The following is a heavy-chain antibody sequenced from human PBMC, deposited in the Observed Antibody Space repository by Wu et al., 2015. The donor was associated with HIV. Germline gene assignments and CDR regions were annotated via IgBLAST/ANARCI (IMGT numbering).Heavy chain of an antibody. V-gene: IGHV1-69*05. Sequence: QVQLVQSGAEVKKPGSSVKVSCKASGGTFSSYAISWVRQAPGQGLEWMGGIIPIFGTANYAQKFQGRVTITTDESTSTAYMELSSLRSEDTAVYYCARASGYYDSSGYPNVGDAFDIWGQGTMVTVSS. D-gene: IGHD3-22*01. CDR2: IIPIFGTA. CDR1: GGTFSSYA. J-gene: IGHJ3*02. CDR3: ARASGYYDSSGYPNVGDAFDI.